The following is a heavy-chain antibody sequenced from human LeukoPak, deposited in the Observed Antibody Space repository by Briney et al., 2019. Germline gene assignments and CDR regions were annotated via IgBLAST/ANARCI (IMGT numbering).Heavy chain of an antibody. CDR3: ARVRVGAFDY. CDR2: TYYRSKWYH. CDR1: GDSVSSNSAA. Sequence: SQTLSLTCAISGDSVSSNSAAWSWIRQSPSSGLEWLGRTYYRSKWYHDYAVSVKSRITFHPDTSKNQFSLQLNSVTPEDTAVYFCARVRVGAFDYWGQGTLVTVSS. V-gene: IGHV6-1*01. J-gene: IGHJ4*02. D-gene: IGHD1-26*01.